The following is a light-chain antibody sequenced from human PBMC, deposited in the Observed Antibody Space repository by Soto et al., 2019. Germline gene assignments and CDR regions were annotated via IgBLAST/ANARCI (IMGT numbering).Light chain of an antibody. CDR1: SSDVGGYKY. J-gene: IGLJ3*02. V-gene: IGLV2-8*01. CDR2: EAT. CDR3: SSYADKNNLL. Sequence: QSALTQPPSASGSPGQSVTISCTGTSSDVGGYKYVSWYQQHPGKAPKLLIYEATQRPSGVPYRFSGSNSGNTASLADSGLQAEYEADYYCSSYADKNNLLFGGGTKRTVL.